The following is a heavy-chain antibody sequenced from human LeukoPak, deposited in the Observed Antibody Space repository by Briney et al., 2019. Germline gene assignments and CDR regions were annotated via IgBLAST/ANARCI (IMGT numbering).Heavy chain of an antibody. V-gene: IGHV1-69*06. D-gene: IGHD5-18*01. J-gene: IGHJ4*02. CDR1: GGTFSSYA. CDR3: ARLIGAYSSGWGFDY. CDR2: IIPIFGTA. Sequence: SVKVSCKASGGTFSSYAINWVRQAPGQGLKWMGGIIPIFGTANYAQKFQGRVTITADKSTSTSYMELSSLRSEDTAVYYCARLIGAYSSGWGFDYWGQGTLVTVSS.